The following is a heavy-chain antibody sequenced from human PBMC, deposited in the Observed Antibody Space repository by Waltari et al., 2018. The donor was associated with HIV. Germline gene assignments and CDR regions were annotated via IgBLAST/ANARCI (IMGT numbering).Heavy chain of an antibody. J-gene: IGHJ5*02. CDR1: GFTFNGYG. CDR2: TDSAGEK. Sequence: EVQLVESGGGLVQPGGSLGLSCSASGFTFNGYGMHWVRQVTGKGMEWVCVTDSAGEKYYSASVKGRFTISREKAKNSLYLKMSSRRAEDTAVYYCTRDRGSGWDPWGQGTRVTVSS. CDR3: TRDRGSGWDP. D-gene: IGHD6-19*01. V-gene: IGHV3-13*01.